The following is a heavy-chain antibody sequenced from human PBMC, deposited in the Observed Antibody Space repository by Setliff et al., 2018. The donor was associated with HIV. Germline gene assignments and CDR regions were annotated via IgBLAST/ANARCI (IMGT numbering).Heavy chain of an antibody. CDR2: INPSGGST. CDR1: GYTFTSYY. Sequence: ASVKVSCKASGYTFTSYYMHWVRQAPGQGLEWMGIINPSGGSTSYAQKFQARVIITTDKSTSTAFMELSGLRSEDTAVYYCARTPVLRHVLQFLEWLAPFDYWGQGTLVTVSS. J-gene: IGHJ4*02. CDR3: ARTPVLRHVLQFLEWLAPFDY. D-gene: IGHD3-3*01. V-gene: IGHV1-46*01.